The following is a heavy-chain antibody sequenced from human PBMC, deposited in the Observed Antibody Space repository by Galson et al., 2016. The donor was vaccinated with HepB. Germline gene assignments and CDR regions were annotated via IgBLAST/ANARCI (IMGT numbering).Heavy chain of an antibody. CDR3: ASQSDDFWSGYFSAPYYFDY. CDR1: GGSITSHYY. D-gene: IGHD3-3*01. J-gene: IGHJ4*02. Sequence: SETLSLTCTISGGSITSHYYWAWIRQPPGKGLEWIGSVYYSGRTHYNPSLSARIAISVDTSKVHFSLNVSSVTAADTAVYYCASQSDDFWSGYFSAPYYFDYWGQGALVTVSS. V-gene: IGHV4-39*02. CDR2: VYYSGRT.